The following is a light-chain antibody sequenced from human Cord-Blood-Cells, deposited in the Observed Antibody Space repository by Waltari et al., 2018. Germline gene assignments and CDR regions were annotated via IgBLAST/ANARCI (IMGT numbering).Light chain of an antibody. CDR3: QQSYSTPT. CDR2: AAS. CDR1: QSISSY. Sequence: DIQITQPPSSLSASVGDSVTITCRASQSISSYLNCYQQKPGKAPKLLIYAASSLQSGVPSRFSGSGSGTDFTLTISSLQPEDFATYYCQQSYSTPTFGQGTKVEIK. J-gene: IGKJ1*01. V-gene: IGKV1-39*01.